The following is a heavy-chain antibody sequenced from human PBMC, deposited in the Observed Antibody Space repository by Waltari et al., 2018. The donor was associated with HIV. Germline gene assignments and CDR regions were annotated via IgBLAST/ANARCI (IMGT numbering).Heavy chain of an antibody. CDR1: FKNAW. D-gene: IGHD1-26*01. V-gene: IGHV3-15*01. CDR3: TTFEMGTTRNF. CDR2: IRSKTDGGAT. Sequence: FKNAWLSWVRQAPGKGLQWLGHIRSKTDGGATDYAAPLSGRFAISTDDFNNTMFLEMKTLKVDDTAVYYCTTFEMGTTRNFWGQGTLVTVSS. J-gene: IGHJ4*02.